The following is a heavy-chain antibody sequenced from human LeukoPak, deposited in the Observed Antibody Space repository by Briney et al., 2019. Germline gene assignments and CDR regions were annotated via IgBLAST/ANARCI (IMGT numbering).Heavy chain of an antibody. J-gene: IGHJ5*02. V-gene: IGHV4-34*01. Sequence: SETLSLTCAVYGGSFNGYYWSWIRQPPGKGLEWIGEINHSGSTNYDPSLKSRVTISVDTSRNQFSLKLSSVTAADAAVYYCARYFVSVAGNWFDPWGQGTLVTVSS. D-gene: IGHD6-19*01. CDR2: INHSGST. CDR1: GGSFNGYY. CDR3: ARYFVSVAGNWFDP.